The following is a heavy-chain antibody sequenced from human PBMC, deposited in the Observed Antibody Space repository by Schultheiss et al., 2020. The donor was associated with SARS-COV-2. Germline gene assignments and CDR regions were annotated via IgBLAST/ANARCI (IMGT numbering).Heavy chain of an antibody. J-gene: IGHJ2*01. V-gene: IGHV3-33*01. Sequence: GGSLRLSCAASRFTFSSYGMHWVRQAPGKGLEWVAVIWYDGSNKYYADSVRGRFTISRDNAKNSLYLQMNSLRAEDTAVYYCARDVLATSYWYFDLWGRGTLVSVSS. CDR3: ARDVLATSYWYFDL. CDR2: IWYDGSNK. CDR1: RFTFSSYG.